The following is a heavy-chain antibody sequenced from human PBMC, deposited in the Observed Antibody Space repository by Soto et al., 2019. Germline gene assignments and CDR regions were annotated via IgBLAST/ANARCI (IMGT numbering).Heavy chain of an antibody. J-gene: IGHJ6*02. CDR2: ISYDGSNK. D-gene: IGHD4-17*01. CDR3: AKERGYGDYVSYYGMDV. V-gene: IGHV3-30*18. Sequence: XGSLRLSCAASGFTFSSYGMHWVRQAPGKGLEWVAVISYDGSNKYYADSVKGRFTISRDNSKNTLYLQMNSLRAEDTAVYYCAKERGYGDYVSYYGMDVWGQGTTVTVSS. CDR1: GFTFSSYG.